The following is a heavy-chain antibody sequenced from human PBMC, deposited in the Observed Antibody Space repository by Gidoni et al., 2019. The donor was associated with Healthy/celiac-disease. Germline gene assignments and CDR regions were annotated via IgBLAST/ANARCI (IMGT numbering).Heavy chain of an antibody. V-gene: IGHV4-34*01. CDR2: INHSGST. CDR1: GGSFSGYY. D-gene: IGHD6-19*01. Sequence: QVQLQQWGAGLLKPSETLSRPCSVYGGSFSGYYWSRIRQPPGKGLEWIGEINHSGSTNYNPSLKSRVTISVDTSKNQFSLKLSSVTAADTAVYYCARGRDSSGWPHWYFDLWGRGTLVTVSS. J-gene: IGHJ2*01. CDR3: ARGRDSSGWPHWYFDL.